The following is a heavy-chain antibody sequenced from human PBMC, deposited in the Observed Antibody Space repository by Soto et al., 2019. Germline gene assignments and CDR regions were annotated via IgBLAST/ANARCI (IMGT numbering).Heavy chain of an antibody. V-gene: IGHV1-46*01. CDR2: INPSGGST. CDR1: GYTFTSYY. D-gene: IGHD1-26*01. Sequence: GASVKVSCKASGYTFTSYYMHWVRQAPGQGLEWMGIINPSGGSTSYARKFQGRVTMTRDTSTSTVYMELSSLRSEDTAVYYCAREGSGSYSAPYYFDYWGQGTLVTVSS. CDR3: AREGSGSYSAPYYFDY. J-gene: IGHJ4*02.